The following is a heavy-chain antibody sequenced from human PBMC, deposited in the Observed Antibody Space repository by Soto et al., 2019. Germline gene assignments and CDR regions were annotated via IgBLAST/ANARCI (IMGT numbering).Heavy chain of an antibody. CDR1: GGTFSSYS. CDR3: ARAHTYAYWFGP. CDR2: IIPLFGAA. D-gene: IGHD3-16*01. J-gene: IGHJ5*02. Sequence: QVQLVQSGAEVKKPGSSVKVSCKASGGTFSSYSINWVRQAPGQGLEWMGRIIPLFGAANYAQKFQGRVTFAADESTTTAYMELSSLRPDDTAVYYCARAHTYAYWFGPWGQGTLVTVSS. V-gene: IGHV1-69*15.